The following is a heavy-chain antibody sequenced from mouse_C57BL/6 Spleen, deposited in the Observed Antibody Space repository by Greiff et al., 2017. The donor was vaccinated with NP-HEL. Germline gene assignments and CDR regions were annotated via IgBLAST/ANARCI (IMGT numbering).Heavy chain of an antibody. J-gene: IGHJ3*01. D-gene: IGHD1-1*01. CDR2: ISSGSSTI. CDR1: GFTFSDYG. V-gene: IGHV5-17*01. CDR3: ARADYYGSSISAS. Sequence: EVKLMESGGGLVKPGGSLKLSCAASGFTFSDYGMHWVRQAPEKGLEWVAYISSGSSTIYYADTVKGRFTISRDNAKNTLFLQMTSLRSEDTAMYYCARADYYGSSISASWGQGNLVTVSA.